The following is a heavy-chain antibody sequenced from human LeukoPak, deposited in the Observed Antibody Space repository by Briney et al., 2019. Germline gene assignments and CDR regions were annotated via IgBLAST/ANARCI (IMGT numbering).Heavy chain of an antibody. D-gene: IGHD6-13*01. V-gene: IGHV3-21*01. CDR2: ISSSSSYI. Sequence: PGGSLRRYCAASGFTFRSYSMNWVREARGKGLEWVRSISSSSSYIDYGDSVRGRFTIGRDKAKDYMYKQMNRRRAPDTAVYYCARLAAAGQDYRGQGTLVTVAS. CDR3: ARLAAAGQDY. CDR1: GFTFRSYS. J-gene: IGHJ4*02.